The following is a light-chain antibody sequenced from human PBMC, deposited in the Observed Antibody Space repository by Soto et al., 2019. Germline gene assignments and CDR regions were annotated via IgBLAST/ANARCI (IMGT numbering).Light chain of an antibody. V-gene: IGKV3D-15*01. CDR1: QNIGNQ. J-gene: IGKJ4*01. Sequence: EIVMTQSPATLSVSPGERATLSCRASQNIGNQLGWYQQKPGQTPRLLIYGASTRATGISGRFSGSGSGTDFTLTISNLQSEDFAVYYCQQYHEWPLTFGGGTKVDIK. CDR2: GAS. CDR3: QQYHEWPLT.